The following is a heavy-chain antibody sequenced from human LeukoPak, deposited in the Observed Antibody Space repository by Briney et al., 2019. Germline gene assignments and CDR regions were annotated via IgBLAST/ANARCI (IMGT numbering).Heavy chain of an antibody. V-gene: IGHV4-59*08. Sequence: SETLSLTCSVSGDSLSIYYWNWIRQSPGKGLEWIGYFFYTGTTNYNPSLKSRVNMSVDKSKNLVSLTLRSVTAADSAVYYCAIWTYHYHGLDVWGPGTTVIVSS. CDR2: FFYTGTT. J-gene: IGHJ6*02. D-gene: IGHD3/OR15-3a*01. CDR1: GDSLSIYY. CDR3: AIWTYHYHGLDV.